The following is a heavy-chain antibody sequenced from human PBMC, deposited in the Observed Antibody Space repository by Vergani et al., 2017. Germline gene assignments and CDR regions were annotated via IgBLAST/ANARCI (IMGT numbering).Heavy chain of an antibody. V-gene: IGHV1-69*06. Sequence: QVHLVQSGSELKKPGASVKVSCKASGYTFTTYAMNWVRQAPGQGLEWMGGIIPMFGTANYAQKLQGRVTITADKSTSTAYMELSSLRSEDTAVYYCARDFDSSGYNAFDIWGQGTMVTVSS. J-gene: IGHJ3*02. D-gene: IGHD3-22*01. CDR1: GYTFTTYA. CDR2: IIPMFGTA. CDR3: ARDFDSSGYNAFDI.